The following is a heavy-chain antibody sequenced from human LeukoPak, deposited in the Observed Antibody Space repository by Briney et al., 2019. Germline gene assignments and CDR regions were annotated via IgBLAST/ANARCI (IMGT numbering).Heavy chain of an antibody. CDR1: GFTFGNYW. J-gene: IGHJ6*03. Sequence: GGSLRLSCAASGFTFGNYWMHWVRQAPGKGLVWVSRINSDGSSTSYADSVKGRFTISRDNAKNTLYLQMNSLRAEDTAVYYCARDRVYCSSTSCYTGYYYYYMDVWGKGTTVTVSS. CDR2: INSDGSST. V-gene: IGHV3-74*01. D-gene: IGHD2-2*02. CDR3: ARDRVYCSSTSCYTGYYYYYMDV.